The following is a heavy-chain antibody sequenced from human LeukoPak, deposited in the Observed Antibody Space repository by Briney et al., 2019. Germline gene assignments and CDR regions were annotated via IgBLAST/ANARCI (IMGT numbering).Heavy chain of an antibody. V-gene: IGHV1-2*02. J-gene: IGHJ4*02. CDR3: AREGFEMAAFDN. D-gene: IGHD5-24*01. CDR2: INPNSGGT. Sequence: ASVKVSCKASGYTFTCYYMHWVRQAPGQGVEWMGWINPNSGGTNYAQKFQGRVTMTRDTSISTAYMELSRLRSGDTAAYYCAREGFEMAAFDNWGQGTLLTVSS. CDR1: GYTFTCYY.